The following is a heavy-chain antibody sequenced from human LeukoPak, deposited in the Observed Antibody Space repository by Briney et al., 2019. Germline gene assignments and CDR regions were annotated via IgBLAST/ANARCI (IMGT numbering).Heavy chain of an antibody. D-gene: IGHD6-19*01. J-gene: IGHJ4*02. V-gene: IGHV3-7*01. Sequence: GGSLRLSCAASGFTFSNYWMNWVRQAPGKGLEWVATIKQDGSEKYYVDSVKGRFTISRDNAKISVYLQMNSLRAEDTAVYYCARAVWLVEFWGQGTLVTVSS. CDR1: GFTFSNYW. CDR2: IKQDGSEK. CDR3: ARAVWLVEF.